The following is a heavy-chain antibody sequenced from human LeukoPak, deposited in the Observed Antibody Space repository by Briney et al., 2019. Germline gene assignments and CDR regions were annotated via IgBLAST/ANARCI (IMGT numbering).Heavy chain of an antibody. Sequence: SVKVSCKASGGTFSSYAISWVRQAPGQGLEWMGGIIPIFGTPNYAQKFQGRVTITADESTSTAYMELSSLRSEDTAVYYCARGPQYCSSTSCHKGWFDPWGQGTLVTVSS. V-gene: IGHV1-69*13. J-gene: IGHJ5*02. CDR2: IIPIFGTP. D-gene: IGHD2-2*01. CDR1: GGTFSSYA. CDR3: ARGPQYCSSTSCHKGWFDP.